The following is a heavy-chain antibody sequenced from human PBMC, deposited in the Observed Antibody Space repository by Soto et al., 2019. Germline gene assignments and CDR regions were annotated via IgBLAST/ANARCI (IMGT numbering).Heavy chain of an antibody. Sequence: GGSLRLSCAASGFTFSSYAMHWVRQAPGKGLEWVAVKSYDGSNKYYADSVKGRFTISRDNSKNTLYLQMNSLRAEDTAVYYCARASHHGISSSSWYGNGRYYYYGMDVWGQGTTVTVSS. CDR3: ARASHHGISSSSWYGNGRYYYYGMDV. V-gene: IGHV3-30-3*01. J-gene: IGHJ6*02. CDR1: GFTFSSYA. D-gene: IGHD6-13*01. CDR2: KSYDGSNK.